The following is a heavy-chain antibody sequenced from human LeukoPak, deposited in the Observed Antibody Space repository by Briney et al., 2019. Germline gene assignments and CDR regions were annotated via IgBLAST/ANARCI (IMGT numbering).Heavy chain of an antibody. J-gene: IGHJ4*02. CDR2: INPNSGGT. D-gene: IGHD2-15*01. Sequence: ASVKVSCKASGYTFTGYYMHWVRQAPGQGLEWMGWINPNSGGTNYAQKFQGRVTMTRGTSISTAYMELSRLRSDDTAVYYCARGKFRSVVVAATRNSIPDYWGQGTLVTVSS. CDR3: ARGKFRSVVVAATRNSIPDY. CDR1: GYTFTGYY. V-gene: IGHV1-2*02.